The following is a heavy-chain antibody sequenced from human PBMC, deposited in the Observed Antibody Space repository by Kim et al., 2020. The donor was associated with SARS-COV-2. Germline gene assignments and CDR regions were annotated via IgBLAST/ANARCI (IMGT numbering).Heavy chain of an antibody. D-gene: IGHD2-15*01. V-gene: IGHV3-33*01. Sequence: GGSLRLSCAASGFTFNNHGMHWVRQAPGKGLEWVAVIWYDGSNKYYGDSVKGRFTISRDNSKNTLDLQMNSLRAEDTAVYYCVRFRGKDAFDVWGQGTMVTVSS. CDR2: IWYDGSNK. CDR1: GFTFNNHG. J-gene: IGHJ3*01. CDR3: VRFRGKDAFDV.